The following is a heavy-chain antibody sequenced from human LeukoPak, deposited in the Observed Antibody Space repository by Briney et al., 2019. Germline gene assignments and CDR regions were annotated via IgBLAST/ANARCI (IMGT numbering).Heavy chain of an antibody. CDR3: ARDRLPYSSSGDVFDI. J-gene: IGHJ3*02. CDR2: ISAYNGNT. D-gene: IGHD6-13*01. Sequence: ASVKVSCKASGYTFTSYGISWVRQAPGQGLEWMGWISAYNGNTNYAQKLQGRVSMTTDTSTSTAYMELRSLRSDDTAVYYCARDRLPYSSSGDVFDIWGQGTMVTVSS. V-gene: IGHV1-18*01. CDR1: GYTFTSYG.